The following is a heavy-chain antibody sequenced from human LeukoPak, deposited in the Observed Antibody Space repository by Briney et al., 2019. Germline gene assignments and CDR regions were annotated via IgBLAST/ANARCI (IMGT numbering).Heavy chain of an antibody. J-gene: IGHJ4*02. CDR1: GGSFSGYY. CDR3: ATVSVGATTDY. D-gene: IGHD1-26*01. V-gene: IGHV4-34*01. CDR2: INHSGST. Sequence: SETLSLTCAVYGGSFSGYYWSWIRQPPGKGLEWIGEINHSGSTNYNPSLKSRVTISVDTSKNQFSLKLSSVTAADTAVYYCATVSVGATTDYWGQGTLVTVSS.